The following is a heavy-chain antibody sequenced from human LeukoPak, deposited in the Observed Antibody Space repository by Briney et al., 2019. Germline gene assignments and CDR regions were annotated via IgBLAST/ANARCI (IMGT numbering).Heavy chain of an antibody. V-gene: IGHV4-61*05. CDR1: GGSISSSSYY. CDR3: ASNGSGDY. Sequence: SETLSLTCTVSGGSISSSSYYWSWLRQPPGKGLEWSGYIYYSGSTNYNPSLKSRVTISVDTSKNQFSLKLGSVTAADTAVYYCASNGSGDYWGQGTLVTVSS. CDR2: IYYSGST. D-gene: IGHD3-10*01. J-gene: IGHJ4*02.